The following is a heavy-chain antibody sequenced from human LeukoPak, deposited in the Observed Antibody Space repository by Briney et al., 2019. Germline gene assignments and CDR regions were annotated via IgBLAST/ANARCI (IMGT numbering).Heavy chain of an antibody. CDR1: GGSISSSSYY. D-gene: IGHD3-10*01. J-gene: IGHJ6*03. CDR2: IYYSGST. V-gene: IGHV4-39*01. Sequence: SSETLSLTCTVSGGSISSSSYYWGWIRQPPGKGLEWIGSIYYSGSTYYNPSLKSRVTISVDTSKNPFSLKLSSVTAADTAVYYCARLGSGRTHYYYYMDVWGKGTTVTVSS. CDR3: ARLGSGRTHYYYYMDV.